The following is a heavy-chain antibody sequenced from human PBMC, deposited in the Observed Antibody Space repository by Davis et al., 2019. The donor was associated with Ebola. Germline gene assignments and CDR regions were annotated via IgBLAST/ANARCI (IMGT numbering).Heavy chain of an antibody. CDR1: GGSISSSNW. Sequence: SETLSLTCAVSGGSISSSNWWSWVRQPPGKGLEWIGEIYHSGSTNYNPSLKSRVTISVDKSKNQFSLKLSSVTAADTAVYYCARVSSGCSSTSCYYYYYYGMDVWGQGTTVTVSS. D-gene: IGHD2-2*01. CDR2: IYHSGST. V-gene: IGHV4-4*02. CDR3: ARVSSGCSSTSCYYYYYYGMDV. J-gene: IGHJ6*02.